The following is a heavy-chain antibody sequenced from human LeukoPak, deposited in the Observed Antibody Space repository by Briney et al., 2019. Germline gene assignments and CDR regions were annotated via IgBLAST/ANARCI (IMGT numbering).Heavy chain of an antibody. D-gene: IGHD1-26*01. CDR2: IIPIFGTA. J-gene: IGHJ4*02. Sequence: ASVKVSCKASGGTFSSYAISWVRQAPGQGLEWMGGIIPIFGTANYAQKFQGRVTITADESTSTAYMELSSLRSEDTAVYYCARGKDIDAGSYLAPLDYWGQGALVTVSP. V-gene: IGHV1-69*13. CDR1: GGTFSSYA. CDR3: ARGKDIDAGSYLAPLDY.